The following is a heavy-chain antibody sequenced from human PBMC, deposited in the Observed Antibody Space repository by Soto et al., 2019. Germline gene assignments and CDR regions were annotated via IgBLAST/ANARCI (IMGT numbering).Heavy chain of an antibody. J-gene: IGHJ3*02. CDR1: GYSFTSYW. CDR2: IDPSDSYT. V-gene: IGHV5-10-1*01. CDR3: ARRMDYYDSSGYHHAFDS. Sequence: GESLKISCKGSGYSFTSYWISWVRQMPGKGLEWMGRIDPSDSYTNYSPSFQGHVTISADKSISTAYLQWSSLKASDTAMYYCARRMDYYDSSGYHHAFDSWGQGTMVTVSS. D-gene: IGHD3-22*01.